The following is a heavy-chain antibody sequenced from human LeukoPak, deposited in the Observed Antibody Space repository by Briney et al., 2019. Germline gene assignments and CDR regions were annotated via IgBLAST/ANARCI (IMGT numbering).Heavy chain of an antibody. CDR1: GYSISSGYY. V-gene: IGHV4-38-2*02. Sequence: PSETLSLTCTVSGYSISSGYYWGWIRQPPGKGLEWIGSIYHSGSTYYNPSLKSRVTISVDTSKNQFSLKLSSVTAADTAVYYCAREDGSESYRPWGNWFDPWGQGTLVTVSS. D-gene: IGHD3-10*01. J-gene: IGHJ5*02. CDR3: AREDGSESYRPWGNWFDP. CDR2: IYHSGST.